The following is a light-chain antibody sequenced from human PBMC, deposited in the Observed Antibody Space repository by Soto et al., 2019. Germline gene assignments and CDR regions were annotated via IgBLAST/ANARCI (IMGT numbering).Light chain of an antibody. CDR1: QTISIW. CDR2: KAS. CDR3: QHYNSYSEA. Sequence: DIQMTQSPSTLSASVGDRVTITCRASQTISIWLAWYQQKPGKAPKLLIYKASTLKSGVPSRFSGSGSGTEFTLTISSLQPDDFATYYCQHYNSYSEALGQGTKVDIK. J-gene: IGKJ1*01. V-gene: IGKV1-5*03.